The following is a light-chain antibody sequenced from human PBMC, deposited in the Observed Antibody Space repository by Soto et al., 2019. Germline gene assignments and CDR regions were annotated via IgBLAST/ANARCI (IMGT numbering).Light chain of an antibody. V-gene: IGKV1-27*01. CDR3: QKYRSVIT. Sequence: DIKMTQSPSSLSASVGDRVTITCRASQSISNFLAWYQQKPGKVPKLLISAASTLQSGVPSRFSGSGSGTDFTLTITSLQPEDVATYYCQKYRSVITFGQGTRLQIK. J-gene: IGKJ5*01. CDR2: AAS. CDR1: QSISNF.